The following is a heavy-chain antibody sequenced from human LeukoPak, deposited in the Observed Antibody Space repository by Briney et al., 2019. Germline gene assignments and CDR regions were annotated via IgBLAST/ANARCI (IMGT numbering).Heavy chain of an antibody. J-gene: IGHJ6*03. CDR2: IKQDGSEK. CDR1: GFTFSSYW. CDR3: ARVSSADYYYYYYMDV. Sequence: PGGSLRLSCAASGFTFSSYWMSWVRQAPGKGLEWVANIKQDGSEKYYVDSVKGRFTISRDNAKNSLYLQMNSLRAEDTAVYYCARVSSADYYYYYYMDVWGKRTTVTISS. V-gene: IGHV3-7*01.